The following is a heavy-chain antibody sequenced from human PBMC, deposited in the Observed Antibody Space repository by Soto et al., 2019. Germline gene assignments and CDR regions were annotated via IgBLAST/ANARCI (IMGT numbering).Heavy chain of an antibody. V-gene: IGHV4-39*01. D-gene: IGHD1-26*01. CDR3: ASVIVGATHFDY. J-gene: IGHJ4*02. CDR1: GGSISSSSYY. CDR2: IYYSGST. Sequence: PSETLSLTCTVSGGSISSSSYYWGWIRQPPGKGLEWIGSIYYSGSTYYNPSLKSRVTISVDTSKNQFSLKLSSVTAADTAVYYCASVIVGATHFDYWGQGTLVTVSS.